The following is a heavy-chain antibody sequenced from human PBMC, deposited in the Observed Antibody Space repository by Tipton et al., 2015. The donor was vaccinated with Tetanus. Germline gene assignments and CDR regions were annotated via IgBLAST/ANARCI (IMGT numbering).Heavy chain of an antibody. D-gene: IGHD5-18*01. Sequence: SLRLSCAVSGGSIRSSNWWSWVRQTPGKGLEWIGEIYHSGTTNYNPSLKSRVTMSVDNSKNQFSLKLNSVTAADTAVYYCARGLPREPWYFDYWGQGMQVTVSS. CDR3: ARGLPREPWYFDY. CDR2: IYHSGTT. CDR1: GGSIRSSNW. V-gene: IGHV4-4*02. J-gene: IGHJ4*02.